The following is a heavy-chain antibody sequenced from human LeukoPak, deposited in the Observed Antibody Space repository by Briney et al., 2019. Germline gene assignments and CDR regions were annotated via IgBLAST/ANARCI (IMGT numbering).Heavy chain of an antibody. V-gene: IGHV4-31*03. CDR1: GGSISSGGYY. Sequence: TLSLTCTVSGGSISSGGYYWSWIRQHPGKGLEWIGYIYYSGSTYYNPSLKSRVTISVDTSKNQFSLKLSSVTAADTAVYYCARESRRITMVRATFDYWGQGTLVTVSS. J-gene: IGHJ4*02. D-gene: IGHD3-10*01. CDR2: IYYSGST. CDR3: ARESRRITMVRATFDY.